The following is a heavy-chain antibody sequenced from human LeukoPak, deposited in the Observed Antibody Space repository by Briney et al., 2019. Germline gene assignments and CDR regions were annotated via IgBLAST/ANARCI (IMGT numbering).Heavy chain of an antibody. D-gene: IGHD2-21*01. V-gene: IGHV3-7*03. CDR2: LNEDGSRR. CDR3: GREIDSGGAFFYFDY. CDR1: GFTFSSYA. Sequence: GGSLRLSCAASGFTFSSYAMSWVRQAPGKGLEWVANLNEDGSRRYYLDSVKGRFTISRDNARSLMYLQMSGLSAEDTALYYCGREIDSGGAFFYFDYWGRGTPVPVPS. J-gene: IGHJ4*02.